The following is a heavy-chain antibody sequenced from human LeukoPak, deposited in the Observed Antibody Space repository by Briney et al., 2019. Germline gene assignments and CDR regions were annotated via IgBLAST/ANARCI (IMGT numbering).Heavy chain of an antibody. V-gene: IGHV1-69*02. CDR3: AQSMPEYSSSLVPHYYGMDV. D-gene: IGHD6-6*01. CDR1: GYTFTSYY. Sequence: GASVKVSCKASGYTFTSYYMHWVRQAPGQGLEWMGRIIPILGIANYAQKFQGRVTITADKSTSTAYMELSSLRSEDTAVYYCAQSMPEYSSSLVPHYYGMDVWAKEPRSPSP. J-gene: IGHJ6*02. CDR2: IIPILGIA.